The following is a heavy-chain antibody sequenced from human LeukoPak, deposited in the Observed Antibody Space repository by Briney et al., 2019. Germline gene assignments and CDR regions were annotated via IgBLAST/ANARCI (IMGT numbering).Heavy chain of an antibody. CDR3: ARSDTSGPRGDY. D-gene: IGHD3-22*01. J-gene: IGHJ4*02. Sequence: GGSLRLSCAASGFTFRDYYMTWLRQAPGKGLEWVSYISESGGTTHYADSVKGRFTISRANAKNSLYLQMNSLRAEDTAVYYCARSDTSGPRGDYWGQGTLVIVSS. V-gene: IGHV3-11*01. CDR1: GFTFRDYY. CDR2: ISESGGTT.